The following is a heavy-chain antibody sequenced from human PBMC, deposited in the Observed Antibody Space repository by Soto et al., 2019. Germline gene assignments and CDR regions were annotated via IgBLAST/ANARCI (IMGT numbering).Heavy chain of an antibody. V-gene: IGHV4-34*01. Sequence: NPSETLSLTCAVYGGSFSGYYWSWIRQPPGKGLEWIGEINHSGSTNYNPSLKSRVTISVDTSKNQFSLKLSSVTAADTAVYYCARGRGDIVGVPAAPGYGMDVWGQGTTVTVSS. CDR3: ARGRGDIVGVPAAPGYGMDV. D-gene: IGHD2-2*01. J-gene: IGHJ6*02. CDR1: GGSFSGYY. CDR2: INHSGST.